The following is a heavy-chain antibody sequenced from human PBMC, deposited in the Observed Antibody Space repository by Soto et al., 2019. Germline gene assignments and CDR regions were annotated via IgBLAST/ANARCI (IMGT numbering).Heavy chain of an antibody. J-gene: IGHJ4*02. D-gene: IGHD3-22*01. CDR3: ARGEDYYDSSGYNFDY. CDR2: ITSSSNYK. Sequence: EVQVVESGGGLVKPGGSLRLSCVASGFIFSSYSMNWVRQAPGKGLEWVSSITSSSNYKYYGDSVKGRFTISRDNAKNSLYLQMNSLRVEDTAVYYCARGEDYYDSSGYNFDYWGQGTLVTVSS. V-gene: IGHV3-21*01. CDR1: GFIFSSYS.